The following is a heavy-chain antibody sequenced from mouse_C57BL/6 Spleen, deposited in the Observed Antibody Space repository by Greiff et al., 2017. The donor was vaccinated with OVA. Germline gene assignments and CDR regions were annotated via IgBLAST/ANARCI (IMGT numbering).Heavy chain of an antibody. Sequence: EVMLVESGGGLVKPGGSLKLSCAASGFTFSDYGMHWVRQAPEKGLEWVAYISSGSSTIYYADTVKGRFTISRDNAKNTLFLQMTSLRSEATAMYYCARPDDYVWVACWGQGTLVTVSA. V-gene: IGHV5-17*01. D-gene: IGHD2-4*01. CDR2: ISSGSSTI. CDR1: GFTFSDYG. J-gene: IGHJ3*01. CDR3: ARPDDYVWVAC.